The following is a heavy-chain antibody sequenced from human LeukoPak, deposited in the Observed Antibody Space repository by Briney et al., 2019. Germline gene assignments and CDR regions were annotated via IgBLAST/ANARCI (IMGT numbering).Heavy chain of an antibody. J-gene: IGHJ4*02. D-gene: IGHD5-24*01. CDR1: GYTFTSYA. CDR3: ARDRYGDGFAHLDS. Sequence: ASVKVSCKASGYTFTSYAIHWVRQAPGQGLEWMGWITPSGGTGYPQKFQGRVAITWDTSITTAYMDLSRLTSDDTAVYYCARDRYGDGFAHLDSWGQGALVTVSS. V-gene: IGHV1-2*02. CDR2: ITPSGGT.